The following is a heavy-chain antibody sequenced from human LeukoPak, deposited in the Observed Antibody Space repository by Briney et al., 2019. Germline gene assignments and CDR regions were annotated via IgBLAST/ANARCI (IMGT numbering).Heavy chain of an antibody. V-gene: IGHV3-23*01. CDR1: GFTSGTSA. D-gene: IGHD6-13*01. J-gene: IGHJ4*02. Sequence: GGSLRLSCAASGFTSGTSAMSWVRQAPGKGPEWVSTFGRSGSDTYYSDSVKGRFTIFRDNSKNTLYLQMNSLRDEDTAVYYCAKGSLGSWYYFDYWGQGTLVTVSS. CDR2: FGRSGSDT. CDR3: AKGSLGSWYYFDY.